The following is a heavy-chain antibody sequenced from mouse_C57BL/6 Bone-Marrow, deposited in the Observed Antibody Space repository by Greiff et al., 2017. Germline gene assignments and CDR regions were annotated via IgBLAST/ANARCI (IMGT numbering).Heavy chain of an antibody. D-gene: IGHD2-3*01. CDR3: ARGDGYVYYYAMDN. J-gene: IGHJ4*01. Sequence: DVMLVESGGGLVKPGGSLKLSCAASGFTFSSYAMSWVRQTPEKRLEWVATISDGGSYTYYPDNVKGRFTISRDKAKNNLYLQMSNLKSEDTAMYYCARGDGYVYYYAMDNWGQGTSVSVSS. CDR1: GFTFSSYA. V-gene: IGHV5-4*03. CDR2: ISDGGSYT.